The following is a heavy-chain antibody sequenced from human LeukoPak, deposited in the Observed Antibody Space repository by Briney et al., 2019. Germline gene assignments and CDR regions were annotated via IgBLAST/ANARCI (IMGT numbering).Heavy chain of an antibody. D-gene: IGHD3-22*01. CDR1: RISISYYL. J-gene: IGHJ4*02. V-gene: IGHV3-7*05. CDR2: IKQDGGEK. CDR3: ARDVGYDSSGSYPYYFDY. Sequence: PGGSLRLSCAASRISISYYLMAWGRQAPGKGLEWVANIKQDGGEKHYVDSVQGRFTISRDNTKNSLYLQMNSLRAEDTAVYYCARDVGYDSSGSYPYYFDYWGLGTLVTVSS.